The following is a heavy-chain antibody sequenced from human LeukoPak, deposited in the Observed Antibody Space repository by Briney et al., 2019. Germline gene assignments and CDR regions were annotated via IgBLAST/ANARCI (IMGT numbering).Heavy chain of an antibody. CDR2: IKYDGSEK. J-gene: IGHJ3*02. V-gene: IGHV3-7*01. D-gene: IGHD6-6*01. CDR3: ARDSVRGRPLVAFDI. CDR1: GFTFSTYW. Sequence: PGGSLRLSCAASGFTFSTYWMNWVRQAPGKGLEWVANIKYDGSEKYYVDSVKGQFTISRDNAENSLHLQMNSLRAEDTAVYYCARDSVRGRPLVAFDIWGQGTMVTVSS.